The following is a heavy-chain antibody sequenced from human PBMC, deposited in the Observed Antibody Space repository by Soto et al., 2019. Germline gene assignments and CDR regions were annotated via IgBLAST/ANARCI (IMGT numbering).Heavy chain of an antibody. D-gene: IGHD2-15*01. CDR2: MNPNSGNT. CDR1: GYTFTNYD. CDR3: ARGRRMYCSGGSCYGSLSDY. Sequence: QVQLVQAGAEVKKPGASVKVSCKASGYTFTNYDINWVRQATGQGLEWMGWMNPNSGNTGYAQKFQGRVTMTRNTSISTVYMELSSLRSEDTAVYYCARGRRMYCSGGSCYGSLSDYWGQGTLVTVSS. V-gene: IGHV1-8*01. J-gene: IGHJ4*02.